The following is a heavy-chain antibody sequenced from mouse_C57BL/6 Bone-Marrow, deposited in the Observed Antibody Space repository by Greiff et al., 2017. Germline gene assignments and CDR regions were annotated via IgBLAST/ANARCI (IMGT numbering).Heavy chain of an antibody. J-gene: IGHJ3*01. CDR3: ARGLLRPFAY. Sequence: QVQLQQPGAELVRPGSSVKLSCKASGYTFTSYWMDWVKQRPGQGLEWIGNIYPSDSETHYNQKFKDKSTLTVDKSSSTAYMQLSSLTSEDSAVYYCARGLLRPFAYWGQGTRVTVAA. V-gene: IGHV1-61*01. CDR2: IYPSDSET. D-gene: IGHD1-2*01. CDR1: GYTFTSYW.